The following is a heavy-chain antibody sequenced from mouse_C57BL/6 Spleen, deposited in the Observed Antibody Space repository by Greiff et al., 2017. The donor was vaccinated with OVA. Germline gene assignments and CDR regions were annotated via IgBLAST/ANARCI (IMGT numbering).Heavy chain of an antibody. CDR3: AREATVGAY. CDR2: ILPGSGNT. J-gene: IGHJ3*01. Sequence: QVQLQQSGAELMKPGASVKLSCTATGYTFTGSCMEWVKQRPGHGLEWIGEILPGSGNTNYNEKFKGKATFTAEPSSNTAYMQLSSLATEDSAIYYCAREATVGAYWGQGTPVTVSA. CDR1: GYTFTGSC. D-gene: IGHD1-1*02. V-gene: IGHV1-9*01.